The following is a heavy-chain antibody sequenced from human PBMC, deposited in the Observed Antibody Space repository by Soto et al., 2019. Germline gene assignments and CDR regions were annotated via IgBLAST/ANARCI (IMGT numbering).Heavy chain of an antibody. CDR1: GDSVSSNSAA. CDR2: TYYRSKWYN. J-gene: IGHJ5*02. D-gene: IGHD3-3*01. Sequence: PSQTLSLTCAISGDSVSSNSAAWNWIRQSPSRGLEWLGRTYYRSKWYNDYAVSVKSRITINPDTSKNQFSLQLNSVTPEDTAVNYCARGRFLEWLRPWDWFDPWGQGTLVTVSS. V-gene: IGHV6-1*01. CDR3: ARGRFLEWLRPWDWFDP.